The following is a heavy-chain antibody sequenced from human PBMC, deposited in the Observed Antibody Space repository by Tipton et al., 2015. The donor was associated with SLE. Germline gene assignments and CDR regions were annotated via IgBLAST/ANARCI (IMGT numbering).Heavy chain of an antibody. CDR2: IYTSGST. Sequence: TLSLTCAVYGGSLSGYYWSWIRQPAGKGLEWIGRIYTSGSTNYNPSLKSRVTISVDTSKNQFSLKLSSVTAADTAVYYCARDRGGSYNDAFDIWGQGTMVTVSS. CDR3: ARDRGGSYNDAFDI. J-gene: IGHJ3*02. V-gene: IGHV4-4*07. CDR1: GGSLSGYY. D-gene: IGHD1-26*01.